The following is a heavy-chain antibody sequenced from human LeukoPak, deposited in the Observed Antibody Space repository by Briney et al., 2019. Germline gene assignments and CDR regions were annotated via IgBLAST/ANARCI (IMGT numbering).Heavy chain of an antibody. D-gene: IGHD6-6*01. CDR3: AKGSRSFEY. CDR1: GGSLSSYY. V-gene: IGHV4-59*01. J-gene: IGHJ4*02. CDR2: IYYSGST. Sequence: SETLSLTCTVSGGSLSSYYWSWIRQPPGKGLEWIGNIYYSGSTNYNPSLKSQVIISLDTSKNQFSLKLSSMTAADTAVYYCAKGSRSFEYWGQGALVTVSS.